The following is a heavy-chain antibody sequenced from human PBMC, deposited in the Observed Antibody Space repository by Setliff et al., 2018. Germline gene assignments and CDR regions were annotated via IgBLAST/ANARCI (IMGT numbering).Heavy chain of an antibody. CDR3: VRAVVIRGSKPLDS. J-gene: IGHJ4*02. D-gene: IGHD3-10*01. V-gene: IGHV3-72*01. Sequence: GGSLRLSCAASGFIFNDHYMDWVRQAPGKGLEWVGRVRNKANSYTTEYAASVKGRFTISSDDSNNSLYLQMNSLKTEDTAVYYCVRAVVIRGSKPLDSWGQGTLVTVSS. CDR2: VRNKANSYTT. CDR1: GFIFNDHY.